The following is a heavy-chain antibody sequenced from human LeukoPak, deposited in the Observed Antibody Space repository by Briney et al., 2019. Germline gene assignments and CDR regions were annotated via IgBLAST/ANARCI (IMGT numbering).Heavy chain of an antibody. J-gene: IGHJ4*02. CDR3: AKANYPIVGVTKYYFDY. CDR2: IYYSGST. Sequence: SETLSLTCTVSGGSISSSSYYWGWIRQPPGKGLEWIGSIYYSGSTYYNPSLKSRVTISVDTSKNQFSLKLSSVTAADTAVYYCAKANYPIVGVTKYYFDYWGQGTLVTVSS. V-gene: IGHV4-39*07. CDR1: GGSISSSSYY. D-gene: IGHD1-26*01.